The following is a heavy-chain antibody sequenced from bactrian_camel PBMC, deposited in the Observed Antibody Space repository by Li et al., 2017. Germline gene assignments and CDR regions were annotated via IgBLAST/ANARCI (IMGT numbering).Heavy chain of an antibody. D-gene: IGHD6*01. J-gene: IGHJ4*01. Sequence: VQLVESGGGAAPLGGSVTLSCTAAGFSFRSSPMGWIRRRPGETMEWVSDISASGATSEVGASVKGRFTISRDNAKNTLYLQMNYLKPEDTATYFCAEGRGSRGEHCYSLNYWGQGTQVTVS. CDR1: GFSFRSSP. V-gene: IGHV3-1*01. CDR2: ISASGATS. CDR3: AEGRGSRGEHCYSLNY.